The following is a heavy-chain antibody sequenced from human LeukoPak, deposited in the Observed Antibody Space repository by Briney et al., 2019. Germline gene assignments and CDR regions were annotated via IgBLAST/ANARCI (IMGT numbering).Heavy chain of an antibody. J-gene: IGHJ4*02. V-gene: IGHV1-18*01. D-gene: IGHD1-26*01. CDR1: GGTFSSYA. CDR3: ASRYSGSYPGRHYFDY. CDR2: ISAYNGNT. Sequence: GSSVKVSCKASGGTFSSYAISWVRQAPGQGLEWMGWISAYNGNTNYAQKLQGRVTMTTDTSTSTAYMELRSLRSDDTAVYYCASRYSGSYPGRHYFDYWGQGTLVTVSS.